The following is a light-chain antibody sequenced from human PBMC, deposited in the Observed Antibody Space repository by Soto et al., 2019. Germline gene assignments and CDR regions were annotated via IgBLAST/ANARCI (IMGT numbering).Light chain of an antibody. CDR2: GAS. Sequence: EIVLTQSPGTLSLSPGERATLSCRASQSVSSTYLAWYQQKPGQAPRLLIYGASSRATGIPDRFSGSGSGTDFTLTITILEPEDFAVYYCQQYSSSPRTFGGGTKVDIK. V-gene: IGKV3-20*01. CDR3: QQYSSSPRT. CDR1: QSVSSTY. J-gene: IGKJ4*01.